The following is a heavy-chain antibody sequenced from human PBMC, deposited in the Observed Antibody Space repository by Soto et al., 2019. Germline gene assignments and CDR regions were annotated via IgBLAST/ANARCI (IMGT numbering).Heavy chain of an antibody. CDR3: TTGYYGSGSYSS. J-gene: IGHJ5*02. CDR1: GFTFSNAW. CDR2: IKSKTDGGTT. V-gene: IGHV3-15*07. D-gene: IGHD3-10*01. Sequence: EVQLVESGGGLGKPGGSLRLSCAASGFTFSNAWMNWVRQAPGKGLEWVGRIKSKTDGGTTNYAAPVKARFTISRDDSNNTQYLQMNSLKTEDAAVYYCTTGYYGSGSYSSWGQGTLVTVSS.